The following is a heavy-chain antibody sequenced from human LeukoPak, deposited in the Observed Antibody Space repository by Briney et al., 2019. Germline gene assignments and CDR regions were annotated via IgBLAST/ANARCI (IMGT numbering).Heavy chain of an antibody. CDR2: IKYDGNEE. D-gene: IGHD1-1*01. Sequence: HAGGSLRLSCAASGFTVSSNYMSWVRQAPGKGLEWVANIKYDGNEEYYVDSVKGRFTISRDNAKNSLYLQLNNLRVEDTAVYYCKSGGAAPGSFDYWGQGTLVTVSP. J-gene: IGHJ4*02. CDR1: GFTVSSNY. CDR3: KSGGAAPGSFDY. V-gene: IGHV3-7*01.